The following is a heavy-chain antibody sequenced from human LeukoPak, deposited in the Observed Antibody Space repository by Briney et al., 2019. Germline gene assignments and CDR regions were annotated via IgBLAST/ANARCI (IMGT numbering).Heavy chain of an antibody. D-gene: IGHD3-3*01. J-gene: IGHJ4*02. V-gene: IGHV4-59*01. CDR2: IYYSGST. CDR1: GGSIGSYY. CDR3: ARDRGIWSGYGGYYFDY. Sequence: SETLSLTCTVSGGSIGSYYWSWIRQPPGKGLEWIGYIYYSGSTNYNPSLKSRVTISVDTSKNQFSLKLSSVTAADTAVYYCARDRGIWSGYGGYYFDYWGQGTLVTVSS.